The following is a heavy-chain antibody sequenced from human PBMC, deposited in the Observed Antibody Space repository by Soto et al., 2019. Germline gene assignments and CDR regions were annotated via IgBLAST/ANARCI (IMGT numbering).Heavy chain of an antibody. CDR2: MHYTGSA. CDR3: GRQSMVRGFPPLFFVA. D-gene: IGHD3-10*01. J-gene: IGHJ5*02. Sequence: KPSETLSLTCSVSGGSISSRSYSWGWTRQPPGRGLEWIGTMHYTGSAYYNPSLKSRVTMSVDTSKKQYSLKLSSVTATDTAVYYCGRQSMVRGFPPLFFVAWGQGILVTVPS. V-gene: IGHV4-39*01. CDR1: GGSISSRSYS.